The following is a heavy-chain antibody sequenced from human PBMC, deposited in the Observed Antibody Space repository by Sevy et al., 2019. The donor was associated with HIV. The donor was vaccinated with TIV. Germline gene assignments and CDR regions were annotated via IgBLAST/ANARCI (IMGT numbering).Heavy chain of an antibody. V-gene: IGHV3-30-3*01. D-gene: IGHD1-26*01. CDR2: ISYEGTET. CDR3: ARDGGYSIKWYPLY. Sequence: GGSLRLSCAASGFAFSTHAMHWVRQAPGKGLEWVVVISYEGTETFYAASVEGRFTISRGNSKNMLSLQINSLKPEDTAVYYCARDGGYSIKWYPLYWGHGTLVTVSS. J-gene: IGHJ4*01. CDR1: GFAFSTHA.